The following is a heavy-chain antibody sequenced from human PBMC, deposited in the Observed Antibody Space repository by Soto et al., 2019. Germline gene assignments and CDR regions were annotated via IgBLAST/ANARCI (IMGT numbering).Heavy chain of an antibody. J-gene: IGHJ4*02. CDR1: GFSLTTYDMG. D-gene: IGHD4-17*01. CDR3: AHAGDYDLLTFDH. V-gene: IGHV2-5*02. CDR2: IYWDDDK. Sequence: QITLKESGPTLVRPAQTLTLTCAFSGFSLTTYDMGVAWIRQPPGKALEWLALIYWDDDKRYSPSLTDRLAGSNDTSRNQVVLTITNLAPGDTATYFCAHAGDYDLLTFDHWGPGILGTVSS.